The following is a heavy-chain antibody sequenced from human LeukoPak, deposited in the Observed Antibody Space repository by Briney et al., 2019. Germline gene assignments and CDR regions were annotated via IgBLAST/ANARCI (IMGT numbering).Heavy chain of an antibody. Sequence: GXXXLXXAASXFXXSSYXXSXVRQAPGKGLEWVXAISGSGGSTYYADSVKGRFTISRDNSKNTLYLQMNSLRAEDTAVYYCAKEVDTAMVTPFDYWGQGTLVTVSS. J-gene: IGHJ4*02. CDR3: AKEVDTAMVTPFDY. CDR1: XFXXSSYX. D-gene: IGHD5-18*01. CDR2: ISGSGGST. V-gene: IGHV3-23*01.